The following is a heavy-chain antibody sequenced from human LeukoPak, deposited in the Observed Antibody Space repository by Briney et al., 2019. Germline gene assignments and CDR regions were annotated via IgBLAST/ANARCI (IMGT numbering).Heavy chain of an antibody. D-gene: IGHD5-12*01. CDR2: IRSKANSYAT. V-gene: IGHV3-73*01. CDR3: TRHWATG. Sequence: GESLKISCAASGFTFSGSAMHWVRQASGKGLEWVGRIRSKANSYATAYAASVKGRFTISRDDSKNTAYLQMNSLKTEDTAVYYCTRHWATGWGQGTLVTVSS. J-gene: IGHJ4*02. CDR1: GFTFSGSA.